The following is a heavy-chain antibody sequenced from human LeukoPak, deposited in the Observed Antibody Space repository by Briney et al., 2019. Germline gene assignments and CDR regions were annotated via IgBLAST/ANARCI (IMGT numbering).Heavy chain of an antibody. J-gene: IGHJ4*02. D-gene: IGHD2-2*01. CDR3: ARQGNTISLFDC. Sequence: PSETLSLTCTVSGGSISGGTYYWSWIRQPAGKGLEWFGRIYTSGSTNYNPSLKSRVTISVDTSKNQFSLKLNSVTAADTTVYYCARQGNTISLFDCWGQGTLVTISS. CDR1: GGSISGGTYY. CDR2: IYTSGST. V-gene: IGHV4-61*02.